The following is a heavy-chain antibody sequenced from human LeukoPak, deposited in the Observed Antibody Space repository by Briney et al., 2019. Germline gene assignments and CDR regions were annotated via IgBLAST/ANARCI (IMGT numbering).Heavy chain of an antibody. D-gene: IGHD2-8*01. Sequence: GGSLRLSCAASGFTFSSYEMNWVRQAPGKGLEGVSYISSSGSTIYYADSVKGRFTISRDNAKNSLYLQMTSLRAEDTAVYYCARDRLYLMVYAIEGDGMDVWGQGTTVTVSS. V-gene: IGHV3-48*03. CDR1: GFTFSSYE. J-gene: IGHJ6*02. CDR2: ISSSGSTI. CDR3: ARDRLYLMVYAIEGDGMDV.